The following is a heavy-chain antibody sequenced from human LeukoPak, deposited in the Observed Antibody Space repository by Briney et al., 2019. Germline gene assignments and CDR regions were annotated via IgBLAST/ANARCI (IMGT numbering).Heavy chain of an antibody. Sequence: ASVTVSFTASVYTFTIYGISWVRQAPGQGQEWMGWISAYNGNTNYAQKLQGRVTMTTDTSTSTAYMELRSLRSDDTAVYYCARGAPRYCSSTSCYESHFDYWGQGTLVTVSS. CDR1: VYTFTIYG. CDR3: ARGAPRYCSSTSCYESHFDY. CDR2: ISAYNGNT. V-gene: IGHV1-18*01. J-gene: IGHJ4*02. D-gene: IGHD2-2*01.